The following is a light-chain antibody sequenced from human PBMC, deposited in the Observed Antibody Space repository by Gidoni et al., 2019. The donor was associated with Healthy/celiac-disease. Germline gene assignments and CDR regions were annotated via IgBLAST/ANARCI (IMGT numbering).Light chain of an antibody. CDR1: SSDVGGYHY. CDR3: SSYTSSSPHVV. J-gene: IGLJ2*01. CDR2: DVS. V-gene: IGLV2-14*03. Sequence: QSALTQPASVSGSPGQSITISCTGPSSDVGGYHYVSWYQPPPGTAPKLMIYDVSNRPSGVSNRFSGSKSGNTASLTISGLQAEDEADYYCSSYTSSSPHVVFGGGTKLTVL.